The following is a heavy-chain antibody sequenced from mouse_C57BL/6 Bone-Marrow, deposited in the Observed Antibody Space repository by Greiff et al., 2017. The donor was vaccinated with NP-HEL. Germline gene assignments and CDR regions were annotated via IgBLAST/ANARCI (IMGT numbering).Heavy chain of an antibody. D-gene: IGHD4-1*02. CDR2: INPRSGYI. CDR3: ARYRSSTGTRAMDY. CDR1: GYTFTSYW. Sequence: QVQLQQSGAELAKPGASVKLSCKASGYTFTSYWMHWVKQRTGQGLEWIGYINPRSGYIKYNQKFKDKATLTVDKYSSTAYMQLNSLTYEDSAVYYFARYRSSTGTRAMDYWGQTTSVTVSS. J-gene: IGHJ4*01. V-gene: IGHV1-7*01.